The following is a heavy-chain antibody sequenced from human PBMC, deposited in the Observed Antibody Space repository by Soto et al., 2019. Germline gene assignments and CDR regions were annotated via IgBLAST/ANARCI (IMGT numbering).Heavy chain of an antibody. V-gene: IGHV3-11*01. CDR2: ITSSSSTI. Sequence: QVELVESGGGLVKPGGSLRLSGAASGLSFSDYYMSWIRQAPGKGLEWIAYITSSSSTIYYADSVKGRFTISRNDAKNSLYLQLDSLRAEDTAVYYCATVFRSSNFNYWGQGTLVTVSS. CDR1: GLSFSDYY. D-gene: IGHD3-10*02. CDR3: ATVFRSSNFNY. J-gene: IGHJ4*02.